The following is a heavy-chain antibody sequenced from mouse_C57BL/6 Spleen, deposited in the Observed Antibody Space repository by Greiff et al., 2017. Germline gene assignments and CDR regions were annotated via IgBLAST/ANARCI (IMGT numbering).Heavy chain of an antibody. CDR3: AYYYGSSYEDFDY. CDR2: INPNYGTT. CDR1: GYSFTDYN. D-gene: IGHD1-1*01. J-gene: IGHJ2*01. Sequence: VHVKQSGPELVKPGASVKISCKASGYSFTDYNMNWVKQSNGKSLEWIGVINPNYGTTSYNQKFKGKATLTVDQSSSTAYMQLNSLTSEDSAVYYCAYYYGSSYEDFDYWGQGTTLTVSS. V-gene: IGHV1-39*01.